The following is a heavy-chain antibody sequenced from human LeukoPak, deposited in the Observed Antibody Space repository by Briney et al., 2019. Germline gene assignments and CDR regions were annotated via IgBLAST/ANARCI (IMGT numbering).Heavy chain of an antibody. CDR3: ARGHSSGYYYASFDC. CDR2: INHSGST. Sequence: SETLSLTCAVYGGSFSGYYWSWIRQPPGKGLEWIGEINHSGSTNYNPSLKSRVTISVDTSKNQFSLKLSSVTAADTAVYYCARGHSSGYYYASFDCWGQGTLVTVSS. V-gene: IGHV4-34*01. J-gene: IGHJ4*02. D-gene: IGHD3-22*01. CDR1: GGSFSGYY.